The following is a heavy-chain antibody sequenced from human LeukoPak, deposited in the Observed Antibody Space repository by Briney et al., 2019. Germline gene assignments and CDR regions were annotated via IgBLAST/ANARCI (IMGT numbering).Heavy chain of an antibody. D-gene: IGHD6-6*01. V-gene: IGHV3-53*01. Sequence: PGGSLRLSCAASGFTVSSNYMSWVRQAPGKGLEWVSVIYSGGSTYYADSVKGRFTISRDNSKNTLYLQMNSLRAEDTAVYYCARGIAARPGWEALLYWGQGTLVTVSS. CDR3: ARGIAARPGWEALLY. CDR1: GFTVSSNY. CDR2: IYSGGST. J-gene: IGHJ4*02.